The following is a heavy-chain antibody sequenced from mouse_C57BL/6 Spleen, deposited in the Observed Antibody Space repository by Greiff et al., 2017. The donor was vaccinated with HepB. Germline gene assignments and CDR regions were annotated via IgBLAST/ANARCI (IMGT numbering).Heavy chain of an antibody. CDR2: IAPNSGGT. Sequence: VQLQQPGAELVKPGASVKLSCKASGYTFTSYWMHWVKQRPGRGLEWIGRIAPNSGGTKYNEKFKSKATLTVDKPSSTAYMQLSSLTSEDSAVYYCARSGDYGSSGYFDVWGTGTTVTVSS. D-gene: IGHD1-1*01. CDR1: GYTFTSYW. J-gene: IGHJ1*03. CDR3: ARSGDYGSSGYFDV. V-gene: IGHV1-72*01.